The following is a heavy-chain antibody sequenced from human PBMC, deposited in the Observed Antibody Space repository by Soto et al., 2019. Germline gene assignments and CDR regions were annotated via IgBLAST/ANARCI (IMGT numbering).Heavy chain of an antibody. CDR1: VGTFSSYA. CDR3: ARAGGFLPYYYYCYGMDV. V-gene: IGHV1-69*01. CDR2: IIPIFGTA. D-gene: IGHD3-3*01. J-gene: IGHJ6*02. Sequence: QVQLVQSGAEVKKPGSSVKVSCKASVGTFSSYAISWVRQSPGQGLEWMGGIIPIFGTANYAQKFQGRVTITADESTSTAYMELSSLRSEDTAVYYCARAGGFLPYYYYCYGMDVWGQGTTVTVSS.